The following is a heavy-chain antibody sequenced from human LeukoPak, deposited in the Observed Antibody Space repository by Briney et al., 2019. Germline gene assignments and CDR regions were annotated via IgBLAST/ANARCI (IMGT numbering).Heavy chain of an antibody. CDR2: IYYSGRT. Sequence: SQTLSLTCTVSGGSISSGGYYWSWIRQHPGKGLEWIGYIYYSGRTYYNPSLKSRVTISVDTSKNQFSLKLSSVTAADTAVYYCARANPRAYCGGDCYSCQLYYFDYWGQGTLVTVSS. V-gene: IGHV4-31*03. CDR1: GGSISSGGYY. J-gene: IGHJ4*02. CDR3: ARANPRAYCGGDCYSCQLYYFDY. D-gene: IGHD2-21*02.